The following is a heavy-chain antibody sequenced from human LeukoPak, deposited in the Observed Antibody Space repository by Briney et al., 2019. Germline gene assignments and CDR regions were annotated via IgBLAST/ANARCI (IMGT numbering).Heavy chain of an antibody. CDR1: GGSISSGSYY. J-gene: IGHJ4*02. CDR3: ARERGDSSGHDY. D-gene: IGHD3-22*01. CDR2: IYTSGST. Sequence: SETLSLTCTVSGGSISSGSYYWSWIRQPAGKGLEWIGRIYTSGSTNYNPSLKSRVTIAVDTSKNQISLKLSSVTAADTAVYYCARERGDSSGHDYWGQGTLVTVSS. V-gene: IGHV4-61*02.